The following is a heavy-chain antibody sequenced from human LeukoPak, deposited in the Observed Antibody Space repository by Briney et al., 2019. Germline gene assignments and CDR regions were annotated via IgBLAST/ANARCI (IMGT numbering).Heavy chain of an antibody. D-gene: IGHD5-12*01. CDR2: INHSGNT. CDR3: ASRGGYRFRFTDYYYYYMDV. CDR1: GGSFSGYY. J-gene: IGHJ6*03. V-gene: IGHV4-34*01. Sequence: SETLSLTRAVYGGSFSGYYWSWIRQPPGKGLEWIGEINHSGNTKYNPSLKSRVTISVDTSKNQFSLKLNSVTAADTAVYYCASRGGYRFRFTDYYYYYMDVWGNGTTVTVSS.